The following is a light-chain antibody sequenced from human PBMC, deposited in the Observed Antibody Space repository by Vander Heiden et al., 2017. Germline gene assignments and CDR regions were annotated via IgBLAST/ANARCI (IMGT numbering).Light chain of an antibody. Sequence: QSALTQPASVYGSPGQSITISCTGTSSDDGGYNYVSWYQQHPGKAPKLMIYDVSNRPSGVSNRFSGSKSGNTASLTISGLQAEDEADYYCSSYTSSSTLGVFGTGTKVTVL. CDR1: SSDDGGYNY. V-gene: IGLV2-14*03. CDR2: DVS. CDR3: SSYTSSSTLGV. J-gene: IGLJ1*01.